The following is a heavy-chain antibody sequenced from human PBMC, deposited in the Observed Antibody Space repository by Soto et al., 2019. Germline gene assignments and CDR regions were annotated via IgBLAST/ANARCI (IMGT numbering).Heavy chain of an antibody. CDR1: GYNFTDYA. Sequence: QVQLVQSGAEVKKPGASVKVPCKASGYNFTDYALHWVRQAPGQGLEWMGWINPDNSNTKYSQKFQGRVTISSDTSANTAYMERRSLTSEDTAVYYCAVVFYYYGSGSDSWGQGTLVIASS. CDR2: INPDNSNT. D-gene: IGHD3-10*01. V-gene: IGHV1-3*01. CDR3: AVVFYYYGSGSDS. J-gene: IGHJ5*02.